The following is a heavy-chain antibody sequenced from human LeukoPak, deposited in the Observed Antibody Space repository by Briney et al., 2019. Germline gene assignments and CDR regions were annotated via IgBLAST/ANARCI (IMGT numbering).Heavy chain of an antibody. Sequence: PGGSLRLFCAASGSTFSSYWMSWVRQAPGKGLEWVANIKQDGSEKYYVDSVKGRFTISRDNAKNSLYLQMNSLRAEDTAVYYCARDKWFDPWGLGTLVTVSS. V-gene: IGHV3-7*01. CDR2: IKQDGSEK. CDR1: GSTFSSYW. J-gene: IGHJ5*02. CDR3: ARDKWFDP.